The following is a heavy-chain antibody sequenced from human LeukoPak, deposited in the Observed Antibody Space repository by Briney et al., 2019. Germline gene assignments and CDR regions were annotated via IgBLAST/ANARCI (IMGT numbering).Heavy chain of an antibody. J-gene: IGHJ4*02. CDR1: GYTLTELS. CDR3: ATRIPLVGIPPTHYFDY. Sequence: ASVKVSCKVSGYTLTELSMHWVRQAPGKGLEWMGGFDPEDGETIYAQKFQGRVTMTEDTSTDTAYMELSSLRSEDTAVYYCATRIPLVGIPPTHYFDYWGQGTLVIVSS. V-gene: IGHV1-24*01. CDR2: FDPEDGET. D-gene: IGHD1-26*01.